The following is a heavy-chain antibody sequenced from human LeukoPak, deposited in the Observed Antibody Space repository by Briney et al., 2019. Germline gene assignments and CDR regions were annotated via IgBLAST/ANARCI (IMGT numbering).Heavy chain of an antibody. CDR1: GYTFTSYG. V-gene: IGHV1-18*01. Sequence: ASVKVSCKASGYTFTSYGISWVRQAPGQGLEWMGWISAYNGNTNYAQKLQGRVTMTTDTSTSTAYMELRSLRSDDTAVYYCAREENDILNGYPYFDYWGQGTLVTVSS. CDR2: ISAYNGNT. CDR3: AREENDILNGYPYFDY. D-gene: IGHD3-9*01. J-gene: IGHJ4*02.